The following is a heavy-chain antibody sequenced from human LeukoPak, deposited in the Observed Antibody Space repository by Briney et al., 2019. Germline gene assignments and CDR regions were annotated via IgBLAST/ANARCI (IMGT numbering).Heavy chain of an antibody. V-gene: IGHV4-59*01. D-gene: IGHD2-21*01. CDR3: ARAPLALIVFDI. CDR2: IHYSGST. CDR1: GNSMISYY. Sequence: SETLSLTCTVSGNSMISYYWSWIRQPPGKGLEWIGYIHYSGSTNYNPSLKSRVTISVDTSKNQFSLKLSSVTAADTAMYYCARAPLALIVFDIWGQGTMVTVSS. J-gene: IGHJ3*02.